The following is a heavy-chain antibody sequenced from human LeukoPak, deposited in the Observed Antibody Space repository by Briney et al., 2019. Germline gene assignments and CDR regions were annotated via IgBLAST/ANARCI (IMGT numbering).Heavy chain of an antibody. Sequence: GGSLRLSCAASGLTFSSSAMSWVRQAPGKGLEWLSIISGSAGSTHYADSVKGRFTISRDNAKSSLYLQMNSLRAEDTAVYYCARFDYADYLAFDYWGQGTLVTVSS. J-gene: IGHJ4*02. D-gene: IGHD4-17*01. CDR3: ARFDYADYLAFDY. CDR1: GLTFSSSA. CDR2: ISGSAGST. V-gene: IGHV3-23*01.